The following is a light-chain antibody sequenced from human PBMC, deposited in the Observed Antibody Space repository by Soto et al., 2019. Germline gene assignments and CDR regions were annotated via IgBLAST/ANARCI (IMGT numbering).Light chain of an antibody. J-gene: IGLJ1*01. CDR1: SSDVGGYNY. CDR3: SSYTSSSTLYV. Sequence: SALTQPASVSGSPGQSITISCTGTSSDVGGYNYVSWYQQHPGKAPKLIIFEVSLRPSAVSNRFSASKSGNTASLTISGLQAEDEDDYYCSSYTSSSTLYVFGTGTKVTVL. CDR2: EVS. V-gene: IGLV2-14*01.